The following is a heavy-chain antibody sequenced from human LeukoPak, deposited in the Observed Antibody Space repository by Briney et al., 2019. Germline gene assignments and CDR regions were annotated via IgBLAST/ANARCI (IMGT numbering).Heavy chain of an antibody. J-gene: IGHJ4*02. CDR1: GGSIDITNY. Sequence: SGTLSLTCDVSGGSIDITNYWSWVRQAPGKGLEWIGEISHSGTTNYNPSLRSRVAMSLDRDNNQFSLSLSSVTAADTAVYYCARHKGYCSGGSCYFLDYWGQGTLVTVSS. D-gene: IGHD2-15*01. V-gene: IGHV4-4*02. CDR3: ARHKGYCSGGSCYFLDY. CDR2: ISHSGTT.